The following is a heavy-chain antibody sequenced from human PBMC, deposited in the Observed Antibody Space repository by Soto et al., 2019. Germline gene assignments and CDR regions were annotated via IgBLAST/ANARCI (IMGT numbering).Heavy chain of an antibody. CDR2: IDTDGSTT. CDR1: GFSFSDYW. J-gene: IGHJ4*02. V-gene: IGHV3-74*01. Sequence: EVQLVESGGGLVQPGGSLRLSCAASGFSFSDYWMHWVRQAPGKGLVWVSCIDTDGSTTTYADSVKGRFTISRDNVKNTLYLQMDSLRAEHTALYYCSRGGGFSGNYLGGQGTLVTVSS. D-gene: IGHD1-26*01. CDR3: SRGGGFSGNYL.